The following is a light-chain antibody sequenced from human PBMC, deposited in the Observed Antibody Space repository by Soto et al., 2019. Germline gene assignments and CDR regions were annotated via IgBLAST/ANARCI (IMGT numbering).Light chain of an antibody. CDR1: QSVLFVSNNKNF. CDR2: WAS. V-gene: IGKV4-1*01. Sequence: TQSPDSLAVSLGGRATIHCRSNQSVLFVSNNKNFLAWYQQKPGQPPKLFLNWASTRESGVPDRFIGGGSGTEFTLTISSLHAEDVAVYYCQQFFHAPTFGQGTKVDIK. CDR3: QQFFHAPT. J-gene: IGKJ1*01.